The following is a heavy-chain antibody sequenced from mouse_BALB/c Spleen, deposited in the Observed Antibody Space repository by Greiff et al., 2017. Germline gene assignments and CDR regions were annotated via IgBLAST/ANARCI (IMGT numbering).Heavy chain of an antibody. CDR1: GFSLTDYG. CDR3: AKHGATVVAYYFDY. V-gene: IGHV2-6-5*01. CDR2: IWGGGST. D-gene: IGHD1-1*01. J-gene: IGHJ2*01. Sequence: VQRVESGPGLVAPSQSLSITCTVSGFSLTDYGVSWIRQPPGKGLEWLGVIWGGGSTYYNSALKSRLSISKDNSKSQVFLKMNSLQTDDTAMYYCAKHGATVVAYYFDYWGQGTTLTVSS.